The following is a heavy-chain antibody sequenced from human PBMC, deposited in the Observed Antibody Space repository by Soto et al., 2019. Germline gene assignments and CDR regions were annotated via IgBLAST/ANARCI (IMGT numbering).Heavy chain of an antibody. D-gene: IGHD3-22*01. CDR3: ARVDSGFNADY. CDR2: IYFSGST. CDR1: GCSICTYY. Sequence: SETLSLSCTVSGCSICTYYWSWIRQPPGKGLEWIGYIYFSGSTNHNPSLKSRLTISVDTSKNQFSLKLSSVTAADTAVYYCARVDSGFNADYWGQGTLVTVSS. J-gene: IGHJ4*02. V-gene: IGHV4-59*01.